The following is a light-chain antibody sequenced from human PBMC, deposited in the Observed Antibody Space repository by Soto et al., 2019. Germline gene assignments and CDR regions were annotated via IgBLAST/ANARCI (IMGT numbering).Light chain of an antibody. Sequence: QSVLTQPPSASGTPGQRVTISCSGSSSNIGSNIVNWYQQLPGTAPKLLIYSNHQRPSGVPDRFSGSKSGTSASLAISGLQSEDGADYYCAAWDDSLNGVIFGGGTKLTVL. CDR2: SNH. CDR1: SSNIGSNI. CDR3: AAWDDSLNGVI. J-gene: IGLJ2*01. V-gene: IGLV1-44*01.